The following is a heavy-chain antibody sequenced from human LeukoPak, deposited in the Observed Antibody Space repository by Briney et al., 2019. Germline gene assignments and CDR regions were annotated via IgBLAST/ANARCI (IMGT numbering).Heavy chain of an antibody. CDR1: GFTFDDYA. CDR2: ISWNSGSI. D-gene: IGHD3-10*01. CDR3: AKGLYYYGSGSYSPHSYYYGMDV. J-gene: IGHJ6*02. Sequence: PGGSLRLSCAASGFTFDDYAMHWVRQAPGKGLEWVSGISWNSGSIGYADSVKGRFTISRDNAKNSLYLQMNSLRAEDTALYYCAKGLYYYGSGSYSPHSYYYGMDVWGQGTTVTVSS. V-gene: IGHV3-9*01.